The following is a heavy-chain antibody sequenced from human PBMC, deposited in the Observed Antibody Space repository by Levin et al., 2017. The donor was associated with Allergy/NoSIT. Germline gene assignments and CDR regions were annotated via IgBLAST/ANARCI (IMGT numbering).Heavy chain of an antibody. CDR2: ISGYNGNT. J-gene: IGHJ5*02. V-gene: IGHV1-18*01. CDR3: ARDGVYDFRSPHYWGNFDL. CDR1: GYTFTNYG. D-gene: IGHD3/OR15-3a*01. Sequence: ASVKVSCKASGYTFTNYGVSWVRQFPGQGLEWMGWISGYNGNTIYPQKLQGRVTLTIDTSTTTVFMELRGLTSDDTALYYCARDGVYDFRSPHYWGNFDLWGQGTLVTVSS.